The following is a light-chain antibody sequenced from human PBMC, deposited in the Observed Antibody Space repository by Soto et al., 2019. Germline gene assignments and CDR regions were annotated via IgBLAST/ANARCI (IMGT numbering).Light chain of an antibody. J-gene: IGKJ1*01. CDR3: QQYGSSPWT. V-gene: IGKV3-20*01. Sequence: EIVFTQSPGTRSLSPGERATLSCRASQSVSSNLAWYQQKPGQAPRLLIYGASSRATGIPDRFSGSGSGTDFTLTISRLEPEDFAVYYCQQYGSSPWTFGQGTKVDIK. CDR1: QSVSSN. CDR2: GAS.